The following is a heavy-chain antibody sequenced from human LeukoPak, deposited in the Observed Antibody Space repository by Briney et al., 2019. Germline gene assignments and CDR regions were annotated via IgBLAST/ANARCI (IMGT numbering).Heavy chain of an antibody. CDR2: IYYSGST. V-gene: IGHV4-59*01. J-gene: IGHJ3*02. D-gene: IGHD6-6*01. CDR3: ARGVDSSSNAFDI. CDR1: GGSISSYY. Sequence: SETLSLTCTVSGGSISSYYWSWIRQPPGKGLEWIGYIYYSGSTNYNPSLRSRVTISVDTSRNQFSLKRSSVTAADTAVYYCARGVDSSSNAFDIWGQGTMVTVSS.